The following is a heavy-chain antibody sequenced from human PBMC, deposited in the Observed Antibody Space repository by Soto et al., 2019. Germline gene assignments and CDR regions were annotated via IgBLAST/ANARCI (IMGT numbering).Heavy chain of an antibody. D-gene: IGHD4-17*01. J-gene: IGHJ3*02. CDR2: IYPDDSRT. Sequence: VQLVQSGAEVKKPGESLKISCKGSEFSFTTYWIAWVRQMPGEGLKWMGIIYPDDSRTTYSPSFQGQVTISADKSINTDYLQGSIPKASDTAMYYCTRDLDYGGNSEDFDIWGQGTTGTVSS. CDR1: EFSFTTYW. V-gene: IGHV5-51*03. CDR3: TRDLDYGGNSEDFDI.